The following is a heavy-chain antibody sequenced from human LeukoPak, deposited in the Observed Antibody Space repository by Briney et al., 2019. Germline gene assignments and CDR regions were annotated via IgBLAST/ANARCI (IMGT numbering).Heavy chain of an antibody. Sequence: SETLSLTCAVSGYSISSGYYWGWIRQPPGKGLGWIGSIYRSGSTYYNPSLKSRVTISVDTSKNQFSLKLSSVTAADTAVYYCARSYYYGSGSYYKWGQGTLVTVSS. D-gene: IGHD3-10*01. CDR3: ARSYYYGSGSYYK. J-gene: IGHJ4*02. CDR1: GYSISSGYY. CDR2: IYRSGST. V-gene: IGHV4-38-2*01.